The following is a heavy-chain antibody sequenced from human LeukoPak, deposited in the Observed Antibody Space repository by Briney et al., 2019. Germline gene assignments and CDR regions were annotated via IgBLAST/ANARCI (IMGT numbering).Heavy chain of an antibody. V-gene: IGHV4-39*01. Sequence: SETLPLTCTVSGGSISSSSHYWGWIRQPPGKGPEWIGSLYYSGSTYYNPSLKSRVTLSVDTSKNQFSLKLSSVTATDTAVYYCARHDCTTTSCLHFYGMDVWGQGTTVTVSS. J-gene: IGHJ6*02. CDR2: LYYSGST. D-gene: IGHD2-2*01. CDR1: GGSISSSSHY. CDR3: ARHDCTTTSCLHFYGMDV.